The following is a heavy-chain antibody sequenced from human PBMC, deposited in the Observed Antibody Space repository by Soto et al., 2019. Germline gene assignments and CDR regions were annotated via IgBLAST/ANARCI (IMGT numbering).Heavy chain of an antibody. CDR2: ISWNSGSI. V-gene: IGHV3-9*01. CDR3: AKSFADSSGYYYPGYFQH. J-gene: IGHJ1*01. D-gene: IGHD3-22*01. Sequence: EVQLVESGGGLVQPGRSLRLSCAASGFTFDDYAMHWVRQAPGKGLEWVSGISWNSGSIGYADSVKGRFTISRDNAKNYLYLKMNSLRAEDTALYYCAKSFADSSGYYYPGYFQHWGQGTLVTVSS. CDR1: GFTFDDYA.